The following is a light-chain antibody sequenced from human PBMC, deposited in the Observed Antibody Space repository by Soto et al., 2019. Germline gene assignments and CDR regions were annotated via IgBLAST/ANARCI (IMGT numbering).Light chain of an antibody. V-gene: IGLV1-47*01. J-gene: IGLJ1*01. Sequence: QSVLTQPPSVSAAPGQKVTISCSGSSSNIGNNYVSWYQQLPGTAPKLPIHRNGQRPSGVPDRFSGSKSGTSASLAISGLGPENEANYYGAPGDEKRRAYFMGAGTKVTVL. CDR2: RNG. CDR1: SSNIGNNY. CDR3: APGDEKRRAYF.